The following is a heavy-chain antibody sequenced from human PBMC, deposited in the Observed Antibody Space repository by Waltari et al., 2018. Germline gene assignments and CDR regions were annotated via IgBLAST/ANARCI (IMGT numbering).Heavy chain of an antibody. D-gene: IGHD5-12*01. CDR1: GGSISSSSYY. V-gene: IGHV4-39*07. CDR3: ARGFGSATTSRFDP. J-gene: IGHJ5*02. CDR2: MDYSGRT. Sequence: QLQLQESGPGLVKPPETLSLTCTVSGGSISSSSYYWGWIRQPPEKGLEWVASMDYSGRTYYNPSLNIRVTISVDTAKNQFALEVRSVTAADTAVYYCARGFGSATTSRFDPWGQGIVVTVSS.